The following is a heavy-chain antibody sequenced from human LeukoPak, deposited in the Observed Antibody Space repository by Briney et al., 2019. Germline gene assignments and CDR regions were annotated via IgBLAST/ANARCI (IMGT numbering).Heavy chain of an antibody. CDR2: INAGNGNT. CDR1: GYTFTSYA. Sequence: GASVKVSCKASGYTFTSYAMRWVRQAPGQRLEWMGWINAGNGNTKYSQKFQGRVTITRDTSASTAYMELSSLRSEDTAVYYCARLVDCSGGSCSTLGGYYYGMDVWGQGTTVTVSS. V-gene: IGHV1-3*01. J-gene: IGHJ6*02. D-gene: IGHD2-15*01. CDR3: ARLVDCSGGSCSTLGGYYYGMDV.